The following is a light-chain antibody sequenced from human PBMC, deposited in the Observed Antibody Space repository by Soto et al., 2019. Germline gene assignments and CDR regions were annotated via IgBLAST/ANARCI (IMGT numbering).Light chain of an antibody. CDR2: DVS. J-gene: IGLJ1*01. CDR1: TSNVGTYKF. CDR3: SSYSSSSLPYV. V-gene: IGLV2-14*02. Sequence: QSALTQPASVSGSPGQSITISCTGTTSNVGTYKFVSWYQYHPGKAPKLIIYDVSNRPSGVSNRFSGSKSGNTASLTISGLQADDEADYYCSSYSSSSLPYVFGTATKLTVL.